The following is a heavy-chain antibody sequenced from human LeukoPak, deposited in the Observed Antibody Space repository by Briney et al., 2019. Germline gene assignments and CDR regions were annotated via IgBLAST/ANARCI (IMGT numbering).Heavy chain of an antibody. CDR3: ARVHGTSLAHAFDI. J-gene: IGHJ3*02. Sequence: SETLSLTCAVYGGSFSGYYWSWIRQPPGKGLEWIGEINHSGSTNYNPSLKSRVTISVDTSKNQFSLKLSPVTAADTAVYYCARVHGTSLAHAFDIWGQGTMVTVSS. CDR1: GGSFSGYY. V-gene: IGHV4-34*01. CDR2: INHSGST.